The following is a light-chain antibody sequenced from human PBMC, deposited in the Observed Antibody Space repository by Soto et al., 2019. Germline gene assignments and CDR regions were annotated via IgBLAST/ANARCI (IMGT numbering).Light chain of an antibody. J-gene: IGKJ5*01. V-gene: IGKV3-15*01. Sequence: EIVMTQSPATLSVAPGERVTLSCRASQGVSRKLAWYQHKSGQAPRLLISGASTGATGIPARFSGSGSGTEFTLTISGLQSEDCAIYYCQQYYTWPITFGQGTRLEIK. CDR3: QQYYTWPIT. CDR2: GAS. CDR1: QGVSRK.